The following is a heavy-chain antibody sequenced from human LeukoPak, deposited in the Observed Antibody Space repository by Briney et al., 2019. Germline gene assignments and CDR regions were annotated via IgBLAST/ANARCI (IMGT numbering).Heavy chain of an antibody. CDR3: AKDRMARYYYYGMDV. D-gene: IGHD5-24*01. J-gene: IGHJ6*02. CDR2: ISGSGGST. Sequence: PGGSLRLSCAASGFTFSSYAMSWVRQAPGKGLEWASAISGSGGSTYYADSVKGRFTISRDNSKNTLYLQMNSLRAEDTAVYYCAKDRMARYYYYGMDVWGQGTTVTVSS. CDR1: GFTFSSYA. V-gene: IGHV3-23*01.